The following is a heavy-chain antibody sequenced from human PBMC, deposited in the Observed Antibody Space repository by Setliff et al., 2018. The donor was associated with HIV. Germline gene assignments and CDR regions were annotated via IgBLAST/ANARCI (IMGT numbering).Heavy chain of an antibody. CDR1: GGSISTYY. V-gene: IGHV4-59*01. CDR3: ARDSGGYNYGFAVGSFDY. D-gene: IGHD5-18*01. J-gene: IGHJ4*02. CDR2: IYFTGSS. Sequence: PSETLSLTCTVFGGSISTYYWSWIRQPPGKGLEWIGSIYFTGSSDNNPSLKSRVTLSVDTSKHQFSLKLTSVAAADTAVYYCARDSGGYNYGFAVGSFDYWGQGALVTVSS.